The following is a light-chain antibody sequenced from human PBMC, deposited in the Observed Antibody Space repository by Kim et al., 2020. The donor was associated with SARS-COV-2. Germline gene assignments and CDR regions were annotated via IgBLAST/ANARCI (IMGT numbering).Light chain of an antibody. V-gene: IGLV3-21*04. Sequence: SYELTQPPSVSVAPGKTATITCGVKNFDSISVHWYQQKPGQAPLLVMYHDKDRPSGISERFSGSSSDTTATLTITRVEDGDEADYYCQVWDTSSDTVVFGGGTKLTVL. CDR3: QVWDTSSDTVV. CDR2: HDK. CDR1: NFDSIS. J-gene: IGLJ2*01.